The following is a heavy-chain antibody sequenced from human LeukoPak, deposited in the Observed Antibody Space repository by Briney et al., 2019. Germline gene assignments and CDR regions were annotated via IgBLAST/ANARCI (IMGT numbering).Heavy chain of an antibody. CDR2: IYYSGST. D-gene: IGHD3-10*01. Sequence: PSETLSLTCTVSGGXISSYYCSWIRQPPGKGLEWIGYIYYSGSTNYNPSLKSRVTISVDTSKNQFSLKLSSVTAADTAVYYCAGSYGSGSYYKLWFDPWGQGTLVTVSS. J-gene: IGHJ5*02. V-gene: IGHV4-59*01. CDR1: GGXISSYY. CDR3: AGSYGSGSYYKLWFDP.